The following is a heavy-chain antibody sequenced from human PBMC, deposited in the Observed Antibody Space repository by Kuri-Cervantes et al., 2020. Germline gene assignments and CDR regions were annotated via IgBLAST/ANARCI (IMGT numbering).Heavy chain of an antibody. CDR1: GDSVSSNSAA. CDR2: TYYRSKWYN. J-gene: IGHJ4*02. V-gene: IGHV6-1*01. Sequence: SQTLALTCAVSGDSVSSNSAAWNWIRQSPSRGLEWLGRTYYRSKWYNDYAVAVKSRITINPDTSKNQFSLQLNSVTPEDTAVYYCVRDSRQYDSLPKFDYWGQGTLVTVSS. D-gene: IGHD3-22*01. CDR3: VRDSRQYDSLPKFDY.